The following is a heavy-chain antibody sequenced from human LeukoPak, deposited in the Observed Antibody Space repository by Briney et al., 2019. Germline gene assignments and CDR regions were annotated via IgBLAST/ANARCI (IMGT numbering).Heavy chain of an antibody. Sequence: GGSLRLSCAASGFTISSYTFGSYTMNWVRQAPGKGLEWLASIDSTSRYIYYTDSVKGRFTISRDNAKNSLYLQMNSLRAEDTAVYYCARDPRDGVSSGWYVRGYYYYGMDVWGQGTTVTVSS. D-gene: IGHD6-19*01. CDR2: IDSTSRYI. J-gene: IGHJ6*02. CDR3: ARDPRDGVSSGWYVRGYYYYGMDV. V-gene: IGHV3-21*01. CDR1: GFTISSYTFGSYT.